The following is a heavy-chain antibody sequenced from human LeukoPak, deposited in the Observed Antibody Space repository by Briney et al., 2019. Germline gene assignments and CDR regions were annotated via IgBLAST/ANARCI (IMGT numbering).Heavy chain of an antibody. CDR1: GFTFSDYY. D-gene: IGHD4-17*01. V-gene: IGHV3-11*06. CDR3: ARMLLRDYGDYYFDY. Sequence: PGGSLRLSCAASGFTFSDYYMSWIRQAPGKGLEWVSYISSSSSYTNYADSVKGRFTISRDNAKNSLYLQMNSLRAEDTAVYYCARMLLRDYGDYYFDYWGQGTLVTVSS. J-gene: IGHJ4*02. CDR2: ISSSSSYT.